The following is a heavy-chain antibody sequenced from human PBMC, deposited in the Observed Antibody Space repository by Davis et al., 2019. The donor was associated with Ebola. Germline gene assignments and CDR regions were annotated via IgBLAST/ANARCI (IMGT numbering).Heavy chain of an antibody. CDR1: GLTFNNYA. CDR3: AIPDCSGANCYSVYIKN. J-gene: IGHJ4*02. CDR2: ISGDGTST. V-gene: IGHV3-23*01. D-gene: IGHD2-15*01. Sequence: GESLKISCAASGLTFNNYAMTWVRQAPGKGLEWVSAISGDGTSTYCADSVKGRSTISRDNSKNTVYLQMNSLRAEDTAVYYCAIPDCSGANCYSVYIKNWGQGTLVTVSS.